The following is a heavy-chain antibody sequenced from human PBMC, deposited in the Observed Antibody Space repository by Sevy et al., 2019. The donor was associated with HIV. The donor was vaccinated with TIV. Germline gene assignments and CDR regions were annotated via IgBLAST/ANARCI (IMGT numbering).Heavy chain of an antibody. CDR1: GFTFSSYW. CDR2: IKQDGSEK. J-gene: IGHJ6*02. Sequence: GGSLRLSCAASGFTFSSYWMSWVRQAPGKGLEWVANIKQDGSEKYYVDSVKGRFTISRDNAKNSLYLQMNSLRAEDTAVYYCARVWGVTGTGYYYYGMDVWGQGTTVTVSS. V-gene: IGHV3-7*03. CDR3: ARVWGVTGTGYYYYGMDV. D-gene: IGHD3-16*01.